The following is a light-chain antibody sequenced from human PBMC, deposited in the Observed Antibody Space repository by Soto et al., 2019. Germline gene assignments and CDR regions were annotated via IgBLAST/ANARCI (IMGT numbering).Light chain of an antibody. CDR2: KVS. CDR3: MQTSQFPRT. CDR1: QNLVGSDGNSY. J-gene: IGKJ1*01. V-gene: IGKV2-24*01. Sequence: DIVMTRTPLYSPVTLGQPASMSCRSSQNLVGSDGNSYLSWLQQRPGQPPRLLIYKVSHRFSGVPDRFSGSGAGTDFTLKISRVEADDVGVYYCMQTSQFPRTFGQGTKVEIK.